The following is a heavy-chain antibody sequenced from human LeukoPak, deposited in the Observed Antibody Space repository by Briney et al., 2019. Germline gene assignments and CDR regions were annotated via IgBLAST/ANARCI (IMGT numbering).Heavy chain of an antibody. CDR2: IYSGGST. V-gene: IGHV3-53*01. CDR3: AKGSSFSCHPYLFDY. D-gene: IGHD2-2*01. Sequence: GGSLRLSCAASGFTVSSNYMSWVRQAPGKGLEWVSVIYSGGSTYYADSVKGRFTISRDNSKNTLYLQMNSLRAEDTAVYYCAKGSSFSCHPYLFDYWGQGTLVTVSS. J-gene: IGHJ4*02. CDR1: GFTVSSNY.